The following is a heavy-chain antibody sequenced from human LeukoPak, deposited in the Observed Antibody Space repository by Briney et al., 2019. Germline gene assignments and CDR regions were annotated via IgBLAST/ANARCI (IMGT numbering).Heavy chain of an antibody. V-gene: IGHV3-30*18. J-gene: IGHJ6*02. Sequence: PGRSLRLSCAASGFTFSSYGMHWVRQAPGKGLEWVAVISYDGSNKYYADSVKGRFTISRDNSKNTLYLQMNSLRAEDTAVYYCAKDLGGVAGYHYYGMDVWGQGTTVTVSS. CDR3: AKDLGGVAGYHYYGMDV. D-gene: IGHD6-19*01. CDR2: ISYDGSNK. CDR1: GFTFSSYG.